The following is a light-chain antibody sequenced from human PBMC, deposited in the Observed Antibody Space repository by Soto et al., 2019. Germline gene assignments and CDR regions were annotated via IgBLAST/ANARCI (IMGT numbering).Light chain of an antibody. V-gene: IGKV3-20*01. CDR1: QSVTSTH. CDR2: DAS. J-gene: IGKJ1*01. CDR3: QQYGSSPWT. Sequence: EIVLTQSPGTLSLSPGERATLSCRASQSVTSTHLAWYQQKPGQAPRLLIYDASSRATDILDSFSGSGSGTGFTLTISRLEPEDLAEYYCQQYGSSPWTFGQGTKVEI.